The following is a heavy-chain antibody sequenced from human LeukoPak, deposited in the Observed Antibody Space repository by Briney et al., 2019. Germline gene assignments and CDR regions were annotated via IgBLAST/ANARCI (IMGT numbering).Heavy chain of an antibody. J-gene: IGHJ4*02. CDR1: GFTFSSYS. CDR2: ISSSSSYI. Sequence: GGSLRLSCAASGFTFSSYSMNWVRQAPGKGLEWVSSISSSSSYIYYADPVKGRFTISRDISKNTLYLQMNSLRVEDTALYYCARGSISSWYHSWGQGTLVTVSS. V-gene: IGHV3-21*04. D-gene: IGHD6-19*01. CDR3: ARGSISSWYHS.